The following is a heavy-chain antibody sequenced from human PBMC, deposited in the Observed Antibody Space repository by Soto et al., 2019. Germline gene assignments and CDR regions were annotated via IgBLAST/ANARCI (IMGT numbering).Heavy chain of an antibody. CDR2: IYPGDSDT. CDR1: GYNFNTHW. Sequence: GESLKISCKGSGYNFNTHWIGWVRQMPGKGLEWMGLIYPGDSDTRYGPSFQGQVTFSADKSISTAYLQWSSLKASDTAMYFCARPHETLDGTHGYIDLCGQGTLVTVSS. CDR3: ARPHETLDGTHGYIDL. V-gene: IGHV5-51*01. D-gene: IGHD1-1*01. J-gene: IGHJ4*02.